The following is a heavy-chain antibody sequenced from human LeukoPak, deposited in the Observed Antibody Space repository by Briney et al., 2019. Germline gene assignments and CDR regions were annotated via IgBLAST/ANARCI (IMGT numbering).Heavy chain of an antibody. Sequence: ASVKVSCKASGGTFSSYAISWVRQAPGQGLEWMGRIIPIFGTANYAQKFQGRVTITTDESTSTAYMELSSLRAEDTAVYYCAGGWLGEDYYFDYWGQGTLVTVSS. CDR3: AGGWLGEDYYFDY. J-gene: IGHJ4*02. D-gene: IGHD3-10*01. V-gene: IGHV1-69*05. CDR1: GGTFSSYA. CDR2: IIPIFGTA.